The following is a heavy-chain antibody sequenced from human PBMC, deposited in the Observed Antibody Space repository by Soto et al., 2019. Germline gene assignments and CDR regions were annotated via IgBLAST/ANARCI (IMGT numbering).Heavy chain of an antibody. V-gene: IGHV3-74*01. CDR1: GFTFSSYW. J-gene: IGHJ4*02. CDR3: ARDRLDSSSSDTLNY. Sequence: GGSLRLSCAASGFTFSSYWMHWVRQAPGKGLVWVSRINSDGSSTSYADSVKGRFTISRDNAKNTLYLQMNSLRAEDTAVYYCARDRLDSSSSDTLNYWGQGTLVTVSS. CDR2: INSDGSST. D-gene: IGHD6-6*01.